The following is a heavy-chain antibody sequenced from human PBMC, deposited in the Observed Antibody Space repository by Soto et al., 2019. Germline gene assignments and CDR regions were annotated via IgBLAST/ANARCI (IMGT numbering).Heavy chain of an antibody. J-gene: IGHJ5*02. V-gene: IGHV4-31*03. CDR2: IYNSGST. CDR3: VRDGAWSYGLGWFGP. Sequence: QVQLQESGPGLVKPSQTLSLSCTVSGDSVSRGCYYWNWIRQHPRRGLEWIGYIYNSGSTNYNPSLKSRVTLSVDTSKNQLSLELTNVTAADTAVYYGVRDGAWSYGLGWFGPWRHGILVTVSS. CDR1: GDSVSRGCYY. D-gene: IGHD2-21*01.